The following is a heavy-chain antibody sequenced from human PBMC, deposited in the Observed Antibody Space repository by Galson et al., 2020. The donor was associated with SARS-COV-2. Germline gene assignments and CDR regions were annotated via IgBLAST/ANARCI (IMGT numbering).Heavy chain of an antibody. CDR2: ISYDGSNK. CDR1: FSSYA. J-gene: IGHJ4*02. V-gene: IGHV3-30-3*01. CDR3: AREGGNYFDY. Sequence: FSSYAMHWVRQAPGKGLEWVAVISYDGSNKYYADSVKGRFTISRDNSKNTLYLQMNSLRAEDTAVYYCAREGGNYFDYWGQGTLVTVSS.